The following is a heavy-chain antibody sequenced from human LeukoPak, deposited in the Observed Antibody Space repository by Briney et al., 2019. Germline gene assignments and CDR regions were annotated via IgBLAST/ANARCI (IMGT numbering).Heavy chain of an antibody. V-gene: IGHV1-46*01. CDR3: ARDQRGSYYYYYYGMDV. Sequence: GASVKVSCKASGYTFTRYYMHWVRQAPGQGLEWMGIINPSGGSTSYAQKFQGRVTMTRDTSTSTVYMELSSLRSEDTAVYYCARDQRGSYYYYYYGMDVWGQGTTVTVSS. CDR1: GYTFTRYY. D-gene: IGHD1-26*01. CDR2: INPSGGST. J-gene: IGHJ6*02.